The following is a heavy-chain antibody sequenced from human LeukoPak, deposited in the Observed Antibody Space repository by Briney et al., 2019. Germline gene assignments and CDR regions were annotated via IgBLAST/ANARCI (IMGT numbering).Heavy chain of an antibody. CDR2: INHSGST. CDR3: ARGPWSSGWYGDY. V-gene: IGHV4-34*01. CDR1: GGSFSGYY. J-gene: IGHJ4*02. D-gene: IGHD6-19*01. Sequence: SETLSLTCAVYGGSFSGYYWSWIRQPPGKGLEWIGEINHSGSTNYNPSLKSRVTISVVTSKNQFSLKLSSVTAADTAVYYCARGPWSSGWYGDYWGQGTLVTVSS.